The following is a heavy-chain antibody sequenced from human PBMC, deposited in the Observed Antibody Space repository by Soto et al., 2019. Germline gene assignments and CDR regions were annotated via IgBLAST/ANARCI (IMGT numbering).Heavy chain of an antibody. CDR2: IDSGDGTT. Sequence: PGGSLRLSCTASGFDFGDYYMSWIRQAPGKGLEWVSYIDSGDGTTYYTDSVKGRFTISRDNAKNSLYLQMNSLRVEDTALYYCVRPYYSSSWFPFDRWGQGTLVTVSS. D-gene: IGHD6-13*01. J-gene: IGHJ4*02. V-gene: IGHV3-11*01. CDR1: GFDFGDYY. CDR3: VRPYYSSSWFPFDR.